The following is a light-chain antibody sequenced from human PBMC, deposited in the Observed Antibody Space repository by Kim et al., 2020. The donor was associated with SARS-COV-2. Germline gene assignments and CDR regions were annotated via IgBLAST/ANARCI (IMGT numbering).Light chain of an antibody. CDR1: SSNIGSNT. Sequence: PGLRVTIPCPGSSSNIGSNTVTWYQPLPGTAPKLVIYGNDQRPSGVPARFSGSKSGTSASLAISGLQSEDEADYYCTAWDGSMTGVFGTGTKVTVL. V-gene: IGLV1-44*01. CDR2: GND. CDR3: TAWDGSMTGV. J-gene: IGLJ1*01.